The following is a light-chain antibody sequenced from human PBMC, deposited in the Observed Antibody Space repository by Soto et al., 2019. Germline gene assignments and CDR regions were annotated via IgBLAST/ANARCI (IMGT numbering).Light chain of an antibody. CDR1: QGISSY. CDR2: AAS. V-gene: IGKV1-9*01. J-gene: IGKJ5*01. Sequence: DIQLTQSPSFLSASVGDRVTITCRASQGISSYLAWYQQKPGKAPKLLIYAASTLQSGVPSRFSGSGSGTEFTLTISSLQTEDFATYYCQQLNSYPPKVTFGQGTRLEIK. CDR3: QQLNSYPPKVT.